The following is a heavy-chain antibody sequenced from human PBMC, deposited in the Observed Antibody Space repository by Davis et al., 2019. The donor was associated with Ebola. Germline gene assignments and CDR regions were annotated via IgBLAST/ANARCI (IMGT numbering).Heavy chain of an antibody. D-gene: IGHD3-22*01. CDR2: INPSGGST. J-gene: IGHJ2*01. CDR3: ARDTRITMIVVVTNYWYFDL. CDR1: GYTFTSYY. V-gene: IGHV1-46*01. Sequence: ASVPVSCKASGYTFTSYYMHWVRQAPGQGLEWMGIINPSGGSTSYAQKFQGRVTMTRDTSTSTVYMELSSLRSEDTAVYYCARDTRITMIVVVTNYWYFDLWGRGTLVTVSS.